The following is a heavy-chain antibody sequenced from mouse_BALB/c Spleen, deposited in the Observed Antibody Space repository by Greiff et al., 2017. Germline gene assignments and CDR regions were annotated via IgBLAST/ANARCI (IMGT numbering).Heavy chain of an antibody. V-gene: IGHV3-2*02. CDR3: ARPYGYGFAY. Sequence: EVKLMESGPGLVKPSQSLSLTCTVTGYSITSDYAWNWIRQFPGNKLEWMGYISYSGSTSYNPSLKSRISITRDTSKNQFFLQLNSVTTEDTATYYCARPYGYGFAYWGQGTLVTVSA. J-gene: IGHJ3*01. CDR1: GYSITSDYA. D-gene: IGHD1-2*01. CDR2: ISYSGST.